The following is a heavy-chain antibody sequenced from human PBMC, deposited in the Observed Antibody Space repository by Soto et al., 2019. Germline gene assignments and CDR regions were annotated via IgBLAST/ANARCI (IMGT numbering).Heavy chain of an antibody. D-gene: IGHD2-15*01. CDR3: SGCLSRYSSGGSCYSNYYYYGMDV. V-gene: IGHV3-74*01. CDR2: INSDGIST. CDR1: GFTFSSYW. J-gene: IGHJ6*02. Sequence: GGSLRLSCAASGFTFSSYWIHWVRQAPWKGLVWVSRINSDGISTSYADSVKGRFTISRDNAKNTLYLQMNSLRAEDTAVYYCSGCLSRYSSGGSCYSNYYYYGMDVCGQGTTVTVSS.